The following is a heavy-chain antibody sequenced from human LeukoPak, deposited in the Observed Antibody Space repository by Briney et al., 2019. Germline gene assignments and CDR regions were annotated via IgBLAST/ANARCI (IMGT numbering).Heavy chain of an antibody. CDR2: ISGSGGST. D-gene: IGHD3-10*01. V-gene: IGHV3-23*01. CDR3: SFGVRGVIITYFDC. J-gene: IGHJ4*02. Sequence: GGSLRLSCAASGFTFSSYAMSWVRQAPGKGLEWVSAISGSGGSTYYADSVKGRFTISRDNSKNTLYLQMNSLRAEDTAVYYCSFGVRGVIITYFDCWGQGTLVTVSS. CDR1: GFTFSSYA.